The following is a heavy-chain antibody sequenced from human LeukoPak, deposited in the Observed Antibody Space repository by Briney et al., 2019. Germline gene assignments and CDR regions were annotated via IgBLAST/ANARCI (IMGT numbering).Heavy chain of an antibody. J-gene: IGHJ4*02. Sequence: GGSLRLSCAASGFTFSSYSMNWVRQAPGKGLEWVSSISSSSSYIYYADSVKGRSTISRDNAKNSLYLQMNSLRAEDTAVYYCASWSGWSLGSDYWGQGTLVTVSS. D-gene: IGHD6-19*01. V-gene: IGHV3-21*01. CDR1: GFTFSSYS. CDR2: ISSSSSYI. CDR3: ASWSGWSLGSDY.